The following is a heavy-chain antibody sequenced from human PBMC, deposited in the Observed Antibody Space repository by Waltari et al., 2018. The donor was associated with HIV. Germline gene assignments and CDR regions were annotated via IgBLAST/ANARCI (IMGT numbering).Heavy chain of an antibody. CDR3: AEGYCSGGSCYLDYYYGMDV. J-gene: IGHJ6*02. CDR2: IIPMVGIV. D-gene: IGHD2-15*01. CDR1: GGTFSNYA. V-gene: IGHV1-69*04. Sequence: QVQLVQSGAEVKKPGSSVKVSCKASGGTFSNYAISWVGQAPGQGLEWMGRIIPMVGIVNYARKFQDRVTITADKSTSTAYMELNSLSSEDTAVYYCAEGYCSGGSCYLDYYYGMDVWGQGTTVTVSS.